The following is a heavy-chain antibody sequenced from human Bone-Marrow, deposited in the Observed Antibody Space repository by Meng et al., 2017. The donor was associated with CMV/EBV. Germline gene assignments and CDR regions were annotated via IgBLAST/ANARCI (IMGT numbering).Heavy chain of an antibody. V-gene: IGHV3-48*04. CDR3: ARDSAELRFLEWLSLYLDY. D-gene: IGHD3-3*01. CDR2: ISSSSSTI. J-gene: IGHJ4*02. Sequence: LSLTCAASGFTFSSYSMNWVRQAPGKGLEWVSYISSSSSTIYYADSVKGRFTISRDNAKNSLYLQMNSLRAEDTAVYYCARDSAELRFLEWLSLYLDYWGQGTLVTVSS. CDR1: GFTFSSYS.